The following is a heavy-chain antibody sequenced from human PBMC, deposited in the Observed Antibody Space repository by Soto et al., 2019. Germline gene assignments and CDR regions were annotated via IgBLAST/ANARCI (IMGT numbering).Heavy chain of an antibody. CDR1: GGSISSSNW. J-gene: IGHJ1*01. CDR3: ARGGSYYESGGYYHVEYFQH. Sequence: SETLSLTCAVSGGSISSSNWWSWVRQPPGKGLEWIGEIYHSGSTTYNPSLKSRVTISVDKSKNQFSLKLSSVTAADTAVYYCARGGSYYESGGYYHVEYFQHWGQGTLVTSPQ. D-gene: IGHD3-22*01. CDR2: IYHSGST. V-gene: IGHV4-4*02.